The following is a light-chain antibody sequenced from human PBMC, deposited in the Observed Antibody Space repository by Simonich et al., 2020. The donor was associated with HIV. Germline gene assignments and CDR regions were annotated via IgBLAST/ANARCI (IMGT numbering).Light chain of an antibody. J-gene: IGKJ1*01. CDR3: QQYSNYSWT. CDR2: KAS. CDR1: QSITNY. Sequence: DIQMTQSPSSLSASVGDRVTITCRASQSITNYLNWFQQKPGKAPRLLMYKASTLESGVPSRFSGSGSGTEFTLTISSLQPDDFATYYCQQYSNYSWTFGQGTRVEMK. V-gene: IGKV1-5*03.